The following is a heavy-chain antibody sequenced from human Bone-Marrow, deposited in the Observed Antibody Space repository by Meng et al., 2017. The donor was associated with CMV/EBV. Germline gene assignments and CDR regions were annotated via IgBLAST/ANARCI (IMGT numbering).Heavy chain of an antibody. CDR1: GDSVSSNTYY. CDR3: ASATHGPNVCHLNS. Sequence: SETLSLTCTVSGDSVSSNTYYWGWIRQPPGKGLEWIGGVPYGGYTYYSPSLKSRVTISVDTSENQFSLRLSSVTAADTAFYYCASATHGPNVCHLNSWGQGTLVTVSS. V-gene: IGHV4-39*01. CDR2: VPYGGYT. J-gene: IGHJ1*01. D-gene: IGHD4-23*01.